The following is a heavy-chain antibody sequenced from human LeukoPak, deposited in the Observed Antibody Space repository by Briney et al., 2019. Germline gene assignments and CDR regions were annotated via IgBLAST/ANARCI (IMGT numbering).Heavy chain of an antibody. D-gene: IGHD5-18*01. CDR3: ARVGGYSYGYAFDI. CDR2: INPNSGGT. J-gene: IGHJ3*02. Sequence: ASVKVSCKASGYTFTGYYMHWVRQAPGQGLEWMGWINPNSGGTNYAQKFQGWVTMTRDTSISTAYMELSRLRSDDTAVYYCARVGGYSYGYAFDIWGQGTMVTVSS. V-gene: IGHV1-2*04. CDR1: GYTFTGYY.